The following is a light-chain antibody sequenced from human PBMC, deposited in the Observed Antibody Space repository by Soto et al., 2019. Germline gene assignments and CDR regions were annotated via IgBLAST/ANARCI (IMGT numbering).Light chain of an antibody. CDR2: EVS. CDR1: STDVGGYNY. V-gene: IGLV2-8*01. J-gene: IGLJ1*01. CDR3: SSYAGNNIHYV. Sequence: QSALTQPPSASGSAGQSVTISCTGTSTDVGGYNYVSWYQQHPGKAPKLMIYEVSKRPSGVPDRFSGSKSGNTASLTVSGLQADDEADYYCSSYAGNNIHYVFGTGTKLTVL.